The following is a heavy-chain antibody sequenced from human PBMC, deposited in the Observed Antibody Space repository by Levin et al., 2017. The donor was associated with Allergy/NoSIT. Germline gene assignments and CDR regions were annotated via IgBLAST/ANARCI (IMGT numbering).Heavy chain of an antibody. CDR3: AKMPGLYYFDY. CDR2: ISNDGSIK. V-gene: IGHV3-30*18. CDR1: GFTFSNYG. Sequence: GGSLRLSCAASGFTFSNYGMHWVRQAPGKGLEWAAAISNDGSIKNYAESVKGRFTISRDDSKNTLYLQMNSLRTEDTAVYYCAKMPGLYYFDYWGQGTLVTVSS. D-gene: IGHD2-2*01. J-gene: IGHJ4*02.